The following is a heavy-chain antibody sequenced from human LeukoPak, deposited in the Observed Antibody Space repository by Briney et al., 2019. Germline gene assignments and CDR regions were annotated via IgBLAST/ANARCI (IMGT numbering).Heavy chain of an antibody. D-gene: IGHD6-6*01. V-gene: IGHV1-2*02. CDR1: GYTFTGYY. J-gene: IGHJ4*02. CDR2: INPNSGGT. CDR3: ARGGVAQQLVRGDFDY. Sequence: ASVKVSCKASGYTFTGYYMHWLRQAPGQGLEWMGWINPNSGGTNYAQKFQGRVTMTRDTSISTAYMELSSLRSDDTAVYYCARGGVAQQLVRGDFDYWGQGTLVTVSS.